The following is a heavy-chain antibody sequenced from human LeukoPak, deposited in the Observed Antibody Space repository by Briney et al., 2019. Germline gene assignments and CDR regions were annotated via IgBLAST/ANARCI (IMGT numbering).Heavy chain of an antibody. Sequence: KPGGSLRLSCAASGFIFGDYYMSRIRQAPGKGLEWVAYISRNGETIYYADSVKGRFTISRDNSKNSVYLQMNSLTAEDTAVYYCARNDLLTGYFNPPDFWGQGTLVTVSS. CDR3: ARNDLLTGYFNPPDF. J-gene: IGHJ4*02. CDR2: ISRNGETI. CDR1: GFIFGDYY. V-gene: IGHV3-11*01. D-gene: IGHD3-9*01.